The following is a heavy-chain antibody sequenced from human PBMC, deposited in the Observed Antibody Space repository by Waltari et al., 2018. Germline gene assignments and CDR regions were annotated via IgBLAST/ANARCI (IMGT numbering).Heavy chain of an antibody. V-gene: IGHV3-23*01. CDR3: AKARGYYDSSSADA. Sequence: EVQLLESGGGLVQPGGSLRLSCAASGFNFGGFGMNWVRQAPGKGLEWVSGLSGSGATTYYRDSVRGRFTLSRDNSKHTLYLQMNSLRDDDTAVYYCAKARGYYDSSSADAWGQGTLLTVSS. J-gene: IGHJ5*02. CDR2: LSGSGATT. D-gene: IGHD3-22*01. CDR1: GFNFGGFG.